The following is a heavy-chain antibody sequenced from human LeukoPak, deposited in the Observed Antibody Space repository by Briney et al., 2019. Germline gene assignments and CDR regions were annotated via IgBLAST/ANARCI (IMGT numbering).Heavy chain of an antibody. V-gene: IGHV3-30*04. Sequence: SGGSLRLSCAASGFTFSSYAMHWVRQAPGKGLEWVAVISYDGSNKYYADSVKGRFTISRDNSKNTLYLQMNSLRAEDTAVYYCAREWGVRGALFDYWGQGTLVTVSS. D-gene: IGHD3-10*02. CDR1: GFTFSSYA. CDR2: ISYDGSNK. J-gene: IGHJ4*02. CDR3: AREWGVRGALFDY.